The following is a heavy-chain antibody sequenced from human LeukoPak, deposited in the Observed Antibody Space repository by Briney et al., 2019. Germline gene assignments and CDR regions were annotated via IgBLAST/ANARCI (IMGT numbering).Heavy chain of an antibody. J-gene: IGHJ4*02. CDR2: IRGSGDNT. Sequence: GGSLRLSCAASGFTFNNYAMSWVRQAPGKGLEWVSAIRGSGDNTYYAASVKGRFAISRDYSKNTLYLQMSSLRADDTAIYYCARDLEAARPGYWGQGTLVTVSS. V-gene: IGHV3-23*01. D-gene: IGHD6-6*01. CDR1: GFTFNNYA. CDR3: ARDLEAARPGY.